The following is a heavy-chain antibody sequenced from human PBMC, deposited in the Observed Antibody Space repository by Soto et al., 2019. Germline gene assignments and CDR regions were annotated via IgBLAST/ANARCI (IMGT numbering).Heavy chain of an antibody. CDR1: GYSFTSYW. CDR2: IYPGDSDT. Sequence: GESLKISCKGSGYSFTSYWIGWVRQMPGKGLEWMGIIYPGDSDTRYSPSFQGQVTISADKSISTAYLQWSSLKASDTAMYYCARQVEYSSGWPLFDYWGQGTLVTVSS. V-gene: IGHV5-51*01. CDR3: ARQVEYSSGWPLFDY. J-gene: IGHJ4*02. D-gene: IGHD6-19*01.